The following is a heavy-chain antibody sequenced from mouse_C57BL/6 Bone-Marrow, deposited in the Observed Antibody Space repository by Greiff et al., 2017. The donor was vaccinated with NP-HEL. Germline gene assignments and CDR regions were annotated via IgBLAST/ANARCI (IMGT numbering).Heavy chain of an antibody. CDR1: GFTFSDYY. Sequence: EVKVVESEGGLVQPGSSMKLSCTASGFTFSDYYMAWVRPGPEKGLEWVANINYDGSSTYYLDSLKSRFIISRDNAKNILYLQMSSLKSEDTATYYCAREGGLRRRTYAMDYWGQGTSVTVSS. CDR3: AREGGLRRRTYAMDY. V-gene: IGHV5-16*01. D-gene: IGHD2-4*01. J-gene: IGHJ4*01. CDR2: INYDGSST.